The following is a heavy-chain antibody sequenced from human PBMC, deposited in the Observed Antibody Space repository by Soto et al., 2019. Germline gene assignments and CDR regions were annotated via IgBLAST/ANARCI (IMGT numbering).Heavy chain of an antibody. CDR1: GGTISSGGYF. J-gene: IGHJ3*01. D-gene: IGHD2-2*01. Sequence: QVQLQESGPGLVKPSQTLSLTCTVSGGTISSGGYFWTWIRQHPGEGLEWIGYISYSGGTYYSPSLNSRVTISLDTSNNQFSLKLSSVTAVDTALYYCVRLSCSGNSCSFGGAFDVWGQGTMVTVSS. CDR3: VRLSCSGNSCSFGGAFDV. CDR2: ISYSGGT. V-gene: IGHV4-31*03.